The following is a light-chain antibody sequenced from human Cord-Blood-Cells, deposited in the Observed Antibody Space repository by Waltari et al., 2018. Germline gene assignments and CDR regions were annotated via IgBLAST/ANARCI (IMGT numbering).Light chain of an antibody. CDR1: QSVLYSSNNKNY. Sequence: DIVMTQSPDSLAVSLGERATINCQSSQSVLYSSNNKNYLAWYQQKPGQPPKLLMYWASTRESGVPDRFSGSGSGTDFTLTISSLQAEDVAVYYCQQYYSTPFTFGGGTKVEIK. CDR2: WAS. J-gene: IGKJ4*01. V-gene: IGKV4-1*01. CDR3: QQYYSTPFT.